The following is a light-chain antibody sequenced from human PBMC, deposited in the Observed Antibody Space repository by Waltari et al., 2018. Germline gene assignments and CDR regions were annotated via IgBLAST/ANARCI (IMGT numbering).Light chain of an antibody. J-gene: IGKJ4*01. CDR2: LGS. CDR3: MQALQTPLT. CDR1: QSLLQSNGNNY. V-gene: IGKV2-28*01. Sequence: DIVMTQSPLSLPVTPGEPASISCRSSQSLLQSNGNNYLDWYLQKPGQSPQLRIYLGSNRASGVPDMFSGRGSGTDFTLKISRVEAEDVGVYYCMQALQTPLTFGGGTKVEIK.